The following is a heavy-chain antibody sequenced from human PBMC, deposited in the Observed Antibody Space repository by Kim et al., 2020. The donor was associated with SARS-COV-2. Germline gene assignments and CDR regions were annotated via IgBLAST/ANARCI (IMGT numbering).Heavy chain of an antibody. CDR2: INTDTGDP. CDR1: GYSFSNYA. J-gene: IGHJ4*02. V-gene: IGHV7-4-1*02. D-gene: IGHD3-3*01. Sequence: ASVKVSCKASGYSFSNYALTWVRQAPGQGLEWMGWINTDTGDPTYAQDFTGRFVFSLDTSVSTAYLQITSLKAEDTAVFYCARVDFDFWSLDYWGQGTLVTVSS. CDR3: ARVDFDFWSLDY.